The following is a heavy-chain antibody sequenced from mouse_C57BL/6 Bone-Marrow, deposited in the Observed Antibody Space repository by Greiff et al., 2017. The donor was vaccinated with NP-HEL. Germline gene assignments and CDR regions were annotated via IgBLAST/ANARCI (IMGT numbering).Heavy chain of an antibody. V-gene: IGHV1-26*01. CDR3: AREAYYYGSGGSDAMDY. CDR1: GYTFTDYY. D-gene: IGHD1-1*01. J-gene: IGHJ4*01. CDR2: INPNNGGT. Sequence: EVQLQQSGPELVKPGASVKISCKASGYTFTDYYMNWVKQSHGKSLEWIGDINPNNGGTSYNQKFKGKATLTVDKSSSTAYMELRSLTSEDSAVYYCAREAYYYGSGGSDAMDYWGQGTSVTVSS.